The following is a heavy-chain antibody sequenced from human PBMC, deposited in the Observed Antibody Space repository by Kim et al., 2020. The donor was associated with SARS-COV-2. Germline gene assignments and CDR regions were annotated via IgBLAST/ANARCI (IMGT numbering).Heavy chain of an antibody. J-gene: IGHJ3*02. CDR1: GFTFDDYA. V-gene: IGHV3-9*01. CDR3: AKASSPYYYDSSGVQDAFDI. D-gene: IGHD3-22*01. CDR2: AVWKSSSI. Sequence: GGSLRLSCAASGFTFDDYASQLVRQCIRRWLVCVSVAVWKSSSIVYAESVRGRFTTSRDNAKNSLYLQMNSLITEYTALYYCAKASSPYYYDSSGVQDAFDIWGQRTMVTVSS.